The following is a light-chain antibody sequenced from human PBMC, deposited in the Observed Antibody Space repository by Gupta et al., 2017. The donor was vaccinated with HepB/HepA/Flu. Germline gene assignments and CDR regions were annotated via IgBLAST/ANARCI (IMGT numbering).Light chain of an antibody. CDR1: EIGVKP. J-gene: IGLJ3*02. CDR3: QASDTTIEKWV. Sequence: SYVLPQPPSDPLAPGETASLTCEGHEIGVKPVHWYQQKPGQAPLLVFIYTSDRPSGIPERIFGSTAGNSATLTTDRVEAAEEADDYWQASDTTIEKWVFGGGTRLTVL. CDR2: YTS. V-gene: IGLV3-21*04.